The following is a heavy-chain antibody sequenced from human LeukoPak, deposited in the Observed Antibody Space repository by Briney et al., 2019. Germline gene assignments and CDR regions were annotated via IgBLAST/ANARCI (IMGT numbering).Heavy chain of an antibody. J-gene: IGHJ3*02. CDR2: ISWNSGSI. D-gene: IGHD6-19*01. CDR3: AKDVTYSSGWAAFDI. Sequence: PGGSLRLSCAASGFTFDDYAMHWVRQAPGKGLEWVSGISWNSGSIGYADSVKGRFTISRDNAKNSLYLQMNSLRAEDTALYYCAKDVTYSSGWAAFDIWGQGTMVTVSS. V-gene: IGHV3-9*01. CDR1: GFTFDDYA.